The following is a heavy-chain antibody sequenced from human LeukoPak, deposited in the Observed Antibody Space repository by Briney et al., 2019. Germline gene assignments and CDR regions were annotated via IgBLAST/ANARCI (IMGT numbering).Heavy chain of an antibody. J-gene: IGHJ4*02. Sequence: GGSLRLSYAASGFTFSSYSMNWVRQAPGKGLEWVSSISSSSSYIYYADSVKGRFTISRDNAKNSLYLQMNSLRAEDTAVYYCARGPLAAAVPFDYWGQGTLVTVSS. CDR3: ARGPLAAAVPFDY. CDR1: GFTFSSYS. V-gene: IGHV3-21*01. D-gene: IGHD6-13*01. CDR2: ISSSSSYI.